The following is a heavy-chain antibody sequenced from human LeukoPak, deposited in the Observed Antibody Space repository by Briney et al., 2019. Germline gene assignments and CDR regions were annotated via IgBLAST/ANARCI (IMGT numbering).Heavy chain of an antibody. Sequence: SQTLSLTCAISGDSVSSNSAAWNWIRQSPTRGLEWLGRTYYRAKWYNDYAVAVESRITINPDTSKNQFSLQLNSVTLEDTAVYYCARVGGSGWYAFDYWGQGTLVTVSS. D-gene: IGHD6-19*01. V-gene: IGHV6-1*01. J-gene: IGHJ4*02. CDR2: TYYRAKWYN. CDR1: GDSVSSNSAA. CDR3: ARVGGSGWYAFDY.